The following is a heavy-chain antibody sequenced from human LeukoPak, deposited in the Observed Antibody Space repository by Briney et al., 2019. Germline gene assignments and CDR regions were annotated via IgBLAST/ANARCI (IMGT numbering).Heavy chain of an antibody. CDR1: GGTFSSYA. D-gene: IGHD3-16*02. J-gene: IGHJ4*02. V-gene: IGHV1-69*05. CDR2: IIPIFGTA. CDR3: ARGVTFGGVIGLFDY. Sequence: SVKVSCKASGGTFSSYAISWVRQAPGQGLEWMGGIIPIFGTANYAQKFQGRVTITTDESTSTAYMELSSLRSEDTAVNYCARGVTFGGVIGLFDYWGQGTLVTVSS.